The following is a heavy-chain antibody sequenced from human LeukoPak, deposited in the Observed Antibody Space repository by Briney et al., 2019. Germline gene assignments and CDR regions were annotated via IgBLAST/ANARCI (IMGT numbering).Heavy chain of an antibody. CDR1: GGSISSYY. CDR2: IYYSGST. CDR3: AREVNSYGFWNYYYYMDV. D-gene: IGHD5-18*01. J-gene: IGHJ6*03. V-gene: IGHV4-59*12. Sequence: SETLSLTCTVSGGSISSYYWSWIRQPPGKGLEWIGYIYYSGSTNYNPSLKSRVTISVDTSKNQFSLKLRSVTAADTAVYYCAREVNSYGFWNYYYYMDVWGKGTTVTISS.